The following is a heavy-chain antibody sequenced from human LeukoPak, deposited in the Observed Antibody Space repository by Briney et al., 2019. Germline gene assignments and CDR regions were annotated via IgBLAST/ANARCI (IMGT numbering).Heavy chain of an antibody. CDR2: IWSDGTNR. V-gene: IGHV3-33*01. CDR1: GFIFSHYA. J-gene: IGHJ4*02. Sequence: GTSLRLSCAASGFIFSHYALHWVRQAPGKGLEWVAVIWSDGTNRYYGDSVKGRFSISRDDSQKRVFLQMNSLRADDTAVYYCARDAQRGFDYSNSLQYWGQGALVTVSS. D-gene: IGHD4-11*01. CDR3: ARDAQRGFDYSNSLQY.